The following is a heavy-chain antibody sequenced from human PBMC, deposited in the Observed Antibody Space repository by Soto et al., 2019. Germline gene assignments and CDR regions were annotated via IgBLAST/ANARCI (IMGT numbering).Heavy chain of an antibody. CDR3: AMGGEERLRIDY. CDR2: IIPILGIA. Sequence: GASVKVSCKASGGTFSTYTIIWVRQAPGQGLEWMGRIIPILGIANYAQKFQGRVTITADRSTSTGYMELSSLRSEDTAVYNCAMGGEERLRIDYWGQGTLVTGSS. D-gene: IGHD6-25*01. J-gene: IGHJ4*02. CDR1: GGTFSTYT. V-gene: IGHV1-69*02.